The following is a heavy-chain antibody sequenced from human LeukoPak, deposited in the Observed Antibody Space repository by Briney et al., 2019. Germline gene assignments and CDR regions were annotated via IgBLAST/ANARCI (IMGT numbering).Heavy chain of an antibody. Sequence: ETLSLPCTVSGYSISSGYYWGWLRQPPGKGLGWVSVIYSGGSTYYADSVKGRFTISRDNSKNTLYLQMNSLRAEDTAVYYCARGFGDYAAFDIWGQGTMVTVSS. CDR1: GYSISSGYY. CDR2: IYSGGST. D-gene: IGHD4-17*01. J-gene: IGHJ3*02. V-gene: IGHV3-53*01. CDR3: ARGFGDYAAFDI.